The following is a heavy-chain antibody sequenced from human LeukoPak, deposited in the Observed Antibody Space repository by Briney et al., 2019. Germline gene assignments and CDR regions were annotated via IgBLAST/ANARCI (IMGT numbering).Heavy chain of an antibody. V-gene: IGHV4-59*08. Sequence: SETLSLTCTVSGGSISSYYWSWIRQPPGKGLEWIGYIYYSGSTNYNPSLKSRVTISVDTSKNQFSLKLSSVTAADTAVYYCARLVAAAGSVTIDYWDQGTLVTVSS. J-gene: IGHJ4*02. CDR2: IYYSGST. CDR1: GGSISSYY. CDR3: ARLVAAAGSVTIDY. D-gene: IGHD6-13*01.